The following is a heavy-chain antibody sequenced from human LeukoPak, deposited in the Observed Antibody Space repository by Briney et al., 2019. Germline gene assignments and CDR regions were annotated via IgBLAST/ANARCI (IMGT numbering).Heavy chain of an antibody. J-gene: IGHJ4*02. CDR1: GFTFSSFW. V-gene: IGHV3-7*01. D-gene: IGHD2-2*01. CDR2: MKQDGSEK. CDR3: AKIGYCSGTNCYDPFDY. Sequence: QPGGSLRLSCAASGFTFSSFWMSWVRQAPGKGLEWVANMKQDGSEKYYVDSVKGRFTISRDNAKNSLYLQMNSLRAEDTAVYYCAKIGYCSGTNCYDPFDYWGQGALVTVSS.